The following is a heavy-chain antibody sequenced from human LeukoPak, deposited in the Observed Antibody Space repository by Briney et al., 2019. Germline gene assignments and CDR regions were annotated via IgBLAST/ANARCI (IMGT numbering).Heavy chain of an antibody. CDR2: FDPEDGET. V-gene: IGHV1-24*01. Sequence: ASVRVSCKVSGYTLTELSMHWVRQAPGKGLEWMGGFDPEDGETIYAQKFQGRVTMTEDASTDTAYMELSSLRSEDTAVYYCATDRNTMVQGVISDYWGQGTLVTVSS. CDR1: GYTLTELS. D-gene: IGHD3-10*01. J-gene: IGHJ4*02. CDR3: ATDRNTMVQGVISDY.